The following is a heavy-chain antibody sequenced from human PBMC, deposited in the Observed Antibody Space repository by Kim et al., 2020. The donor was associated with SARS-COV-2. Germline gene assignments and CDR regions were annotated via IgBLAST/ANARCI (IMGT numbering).Heavy chain of an antibody. Sequence: GGSLRLSCAASGFSFSGQFMNWIRQAPGKGLEWVSYISRGSGNTIFYADSVKGRFTISRDNAKNSLYLKMNSLRAEDTAVYYCARAGVGWNAFDIWGLGTMVTVSS. CDR1: GFSFSGQF. CDR2: ISRGSGNTI. D-gene: IGHD2-15*01. CDR3: ARAGVGWNAFDI. V-gene: IGHV3-11*01. J-gene: IGHJ3*02.